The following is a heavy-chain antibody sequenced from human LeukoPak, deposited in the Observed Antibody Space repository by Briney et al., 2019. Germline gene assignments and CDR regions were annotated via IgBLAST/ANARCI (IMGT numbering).Heavy chain of an antibody. CDR3: AKVSSAWYGDTFDI. CDR2: ISGSGSST. J-gene: IGHJ3*02. Sequence: GGSLRLSRTASGFTLSNYAMNWVRRAPGKGLEWVSGISGSGSSTYYVDSVKGRFSISRDNSKKTLYLQMNSLRVEDTAVYYCAKVSSAWYGDTFDIWGQGTMVTVSS. CDR1: GFTLSNYA. D-gene: IGHD6-19*01. V-gene: IGHV3-23*01.